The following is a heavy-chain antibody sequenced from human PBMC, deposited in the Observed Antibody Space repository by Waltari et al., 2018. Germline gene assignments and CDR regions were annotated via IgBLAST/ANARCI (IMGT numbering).Heavy chain of an antibody. CDR3: ARGRGRRYYYYYMDV. D-gene: IGHD1-26*01. CDR1: GFTVSSNY. CDR2: IYSGGST. V-gene: IGHV3-53*02. Sequence: EVQLVETGGGLIQPGGSLRLSCAASGFTVSSNYMSWVPQAPGKGLEGVSVIYSGGSTYYADSVKGRFTISRDNSKNTLYLQMNSLRAEDTAVYYCARGRGRRYYYYYMDVWGKGTTVTVSS. J-gene: IGHJ6*03.